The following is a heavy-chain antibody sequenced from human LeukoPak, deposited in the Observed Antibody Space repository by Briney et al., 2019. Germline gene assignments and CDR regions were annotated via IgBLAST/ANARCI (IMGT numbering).Heavy chain of an antibody. Sequence: GSLRLSCPASGFTFSSYAMSWVRQAPGKGLEWVPAISGSGGSRYYADSVKGRFTFSRDNSKKTLYLQMNSPRAEDKAVYYCSKNYYDSSGYSGLDDYWGQGTLVTVSS. J-gene: IGHJ4*02. V-gene: IGHV3-23*01. CDR1: GFTFSSYA. D-gene: IGHD3-22*01. CDR2: ISGSGGSR. CDR3: SKNYYDSSGYSGLDDY.